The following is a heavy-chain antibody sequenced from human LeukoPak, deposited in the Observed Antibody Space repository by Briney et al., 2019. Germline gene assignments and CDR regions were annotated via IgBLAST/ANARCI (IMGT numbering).Heavy chain of an antibody. D-gene: IGHD1-14*01. CDR1: GYTFTGYY. CDR2: INPNSGGT. Sequence: ASVKVSCKASGYTFTGYYMHWVRQAPGQGLEWMGWINPNSGGTNYAQKFQGRVTMTRDTSTDTAYMELSSLRSEDTAVYYCATLDQSRTADYWGQGTLVTVSS. CDR3: ATLDQSRTADY. J-gene: IGHJ4*02. V-gene: IGHV1-2*02.